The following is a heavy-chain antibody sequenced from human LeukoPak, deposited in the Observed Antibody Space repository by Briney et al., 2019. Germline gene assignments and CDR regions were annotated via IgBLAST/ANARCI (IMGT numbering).Heavy chain of an antibody. CDR3: ARVSVCPRCHFDY. CDR1: GFTFSSYW. J-gene: IGHJ4*02. Sequence: PGGSLRLSCAASGFTFSSYWMHWVRQAPGKGLVWVSRISPDGSSVIYADSVKGRFTISRDNAKNTLYLQMNSLRADDTAVCYCARVSVCPRCHFDYWGQGTLVTVSS. CDR2: ISPDGSSV. V-gene: IGHV3-74*01. D-gene: IGHD5/OR15-5a*01.